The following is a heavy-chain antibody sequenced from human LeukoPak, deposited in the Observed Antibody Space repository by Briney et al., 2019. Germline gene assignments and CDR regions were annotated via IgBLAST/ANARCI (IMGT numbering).Heavy chain of an antibody. D-gene: IGHD3-10*01. CDR1: GFTFSSYA. V-gene: IGHV3-23*01. CDR3: AKGYGSGNYYIDY. Sequence: PGGSLRLSCAASGFTFSSYAMSWVRQAPGKGLERVSAISGSGGRTYYADSVQGRFTLSRDNSKTTLYLQMNSLRAEDTAVYYCAKGYGSGNYYIDYWGQGTLVTVSS. J-gene: IGHJ4*02. CDR2: ISGSGGRT.